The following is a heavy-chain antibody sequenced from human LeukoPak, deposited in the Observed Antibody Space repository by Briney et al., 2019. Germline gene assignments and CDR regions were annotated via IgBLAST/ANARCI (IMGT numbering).Heavy chain of an antibody. CDR1: GYSFTSYW. CDR3: ARRVGYCSGGSCSMFDY. V-gene: IGHV5-51*01. CDR2: IYPGDSDT. D-gene: IGHD2-15*01. J-gene: IGHJ4*02. Sequence: GESLKISCKGSGYSFTSYWIGWMRQMPGKGLEWMGIIYPGDSDTRYSTSFQGQVTISAGKSISTAYLQWSSLKASDTAMYYCARRVGYCSGGSCSMFDYWGQGTLVTVSS.